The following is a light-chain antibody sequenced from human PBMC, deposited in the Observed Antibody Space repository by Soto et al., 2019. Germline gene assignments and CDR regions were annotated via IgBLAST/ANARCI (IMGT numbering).Light chain of an antibody. CDR3: QQLNSYPHT. CDR1: QGISSY. CDR2: AAS. J-gene: IGKJ2*01. V-gene: IGKV1-9*01. Sequence: IQLTQSPSSLSASVGDRVTITCRASQGISSYLAWYQQKPGKAPKLLIYAASTLQSGVPSRFSGSGSGTDFTLTISSLQPEDFATHYCQQLNSYPHTFGQGTKLEIK.